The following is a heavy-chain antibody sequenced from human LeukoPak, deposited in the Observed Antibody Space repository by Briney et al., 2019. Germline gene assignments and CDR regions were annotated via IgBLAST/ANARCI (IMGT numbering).Heavy chain of an antibody. D-gene: IGHD4-17*01. CDR2: ISWNGGSI. CDR1: GFTFDDYA. CDR3: ARDLSTVTTLSYFDY. V-gene: IGHV3-9*01. J-gene: IGHJ4*02. Sequence: PGGSLRLSCAASGFTFDDYAMHWVRLAPGKGLEWVSGISWNGGSIGYADSVKGRFTISRDHAKNSLYLQMNRLRPEDTALYYCARDLSTVTTLSYFDYWGQGTLVTVSS.